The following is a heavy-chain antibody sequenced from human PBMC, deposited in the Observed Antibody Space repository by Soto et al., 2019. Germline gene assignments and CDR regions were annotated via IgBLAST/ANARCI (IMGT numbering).Heavy chain of an antibody. V-gene: IGHV3-23*01. D-gene: IGHD6-19*01. CDR3: AKTDKFNPQSSGWANRFDY. J-gene: IGHJ4*02. CDR1: GFTFSSYA. Sequence: EVQPLESGGGLVQPGGSLRLSCAASGFTFSSYAMTWVRQAPGKGLEWVSTISRSGDSTYYRDSVKGRFTISRDNSKNTVYLQMNSLRAEDTAGYYCAKTDKFNPQSSGWANRFDYWGQGTLVTVSS. CDR2: ISRSGDST.